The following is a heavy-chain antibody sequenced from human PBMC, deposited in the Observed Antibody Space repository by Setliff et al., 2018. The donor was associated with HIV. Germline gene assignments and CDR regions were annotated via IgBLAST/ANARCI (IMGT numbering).Heavy chain of an antibody. CDR1: GGSINNYF. CDR3: ARGRFVGFDY. CDR2: IYTSGST. Sequence: PSETLSLTCTVSGGSINNYFWSWIRQSPGRGLEWIGRIYTSGSTNYNPSLKSRVTMSVDTSKNQFSLNLTSVTAADTAVYYCARGRFVGFDYWGQGTLVTVSS. J-gene: IGHJ4*02. V-gene: IGHV4-4*07. D-gene: IGHD3-16*02.